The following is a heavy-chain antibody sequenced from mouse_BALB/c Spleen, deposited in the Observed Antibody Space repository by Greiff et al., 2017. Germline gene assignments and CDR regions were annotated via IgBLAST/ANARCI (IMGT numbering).Heavy chain of an antibody. J-gene: IGHJ4*01. CDR2: ISSGGSYT. D-gene: IGHD1-1*01. CDR3: ARPYYYYGSSHAMDY. Sequence: LVESGGDLVKPGGSLKLSCAASGFTFSSYGMSWVRQTPDKRLEWVATISSGGSYTYYPDSVKGRFTISRDNAKNTLYLQMSSLKSEDTAMYYCARPYYYYGSSHAMDYWGQGTSVTVSS. V-gene: IGHV5-6*01. CDR1: GFTFSSYG.